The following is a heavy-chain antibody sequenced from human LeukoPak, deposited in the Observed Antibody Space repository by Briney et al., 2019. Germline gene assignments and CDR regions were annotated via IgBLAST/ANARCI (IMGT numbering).Heavy chain of an antibody. CDR2: IYYSGST. J-gene: IGHJ3*02. V-gene: IGHV4-31*03. D-gene: IGHD3-10*01. Sequence: PSETLSLTCTVSGGSISSGGYYWSWIRQHPEKGLEWIGYIYYSGSTYYNPSLKSRVTISVDTSKNQFSLKLSSVTAADTAVYYCASGGSGSYYNIDAFDIWGQGTMVTVSS. CDR1: GGSISSGGYY. CDR3: ASGGSGSYYNIDAFDI.